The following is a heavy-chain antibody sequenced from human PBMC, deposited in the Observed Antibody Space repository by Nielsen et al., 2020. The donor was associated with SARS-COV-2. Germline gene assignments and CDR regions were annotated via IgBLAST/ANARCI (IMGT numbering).Heavy chain of an antibody. CDR3: ARDSGVTGGDFDY. Sequence: GESLKISCAASGFTVSSNYMSWVRQAPGKGLEWVSVIYSGGSTYYADSVKGRFTISRDNSKNTLYLQMNSLRAEDTAVYYCARDSGVTGGDFDYWGQGTLVTVSS. CDR1: GFTVSSNY. V-gene: IGHV3-66*01. J-gene: IGHJ4*02. D-gene: IGHD1-14*01. CDR2: IYSGGST.